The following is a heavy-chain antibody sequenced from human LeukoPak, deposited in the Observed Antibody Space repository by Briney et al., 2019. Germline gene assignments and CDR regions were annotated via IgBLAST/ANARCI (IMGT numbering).Heavy chain of an antibody. CDR1: GYSFTSYW. CDR2: IYPGDSDT. V-gene: IGHV5-51*01. CDR3: ARRGEAMDSFDY. Sequence: GESLKISCKDSGYSFTSYWIGWVRQMPGKGLEWMGIIYPGDSDTRYSPSFQGQVAISADKSINTAYLQWSSLKASDTAIYYCARRGEAMDSFDYWGQGTLVTVSS. J-gene: IGHJ4*02. D-gene: IGHD5-18*01.